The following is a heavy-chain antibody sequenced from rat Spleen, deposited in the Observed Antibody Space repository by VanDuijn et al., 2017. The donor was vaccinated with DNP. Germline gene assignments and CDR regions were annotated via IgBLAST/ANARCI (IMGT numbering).Heavy chain of an antibody. CDR3: ARWPGYNPPYAMDA. CDR2: INSAGTT. J-gene: IGHJ4*01. V-gene: IGHV3-3*01. Sequence: EVQLQESGPGLVEPSQSLSLTCSVTGYSITSCCRWTWIRKFPGNKLEWMGSINSAGTTNYNPSRKSRISITRDTSKNQFFLQLNSGTTEDTATYYCARWPGYNPPYAMDAWGQGTSVTVSS. D-gene: IGHD1-4*01. CDR1: GYSITSCCR.